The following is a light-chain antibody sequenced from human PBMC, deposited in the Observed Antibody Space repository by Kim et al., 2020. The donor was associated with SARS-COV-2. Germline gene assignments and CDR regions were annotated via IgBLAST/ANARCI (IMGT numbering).Light chain of an antibody. CDR3: QQLNSYPLT. J-gene: IGKJ4*01. V-gene: IGKV1-9*01. CDR2: AAS. Sequence: AAGGDRGTSTCRASQGIRSHLALYQQKPGKAPNLLIYAASTLQGGVPSRFSGSGSGTDFTLTISSLQPEDFATYYCQQLNSYPLTFGGGTKVDIK. CDR1: QGIRSH.